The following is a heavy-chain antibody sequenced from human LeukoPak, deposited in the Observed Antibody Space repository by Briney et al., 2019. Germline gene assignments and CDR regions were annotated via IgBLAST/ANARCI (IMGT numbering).Heavy chain of an antibody. V-gene: IGHV4-39*01. CDR3: ERSRGKGRDSSRWDPPAGFDY. D-gene: IGHD6-13*01. CDR2: INYSSST. J-gene: IGHJ4*02. CDR1: GGSISSSSYY. Sequence: SETLSLTCTVSGGSISSSSYYWGWIRQPPGMGLEWIGSINYSSSTYYNPSLKSRVTISVDTSKNQFPLKLSSVTAADTAAYFYERSRGKGRDSSRWDPPAGFDYWGQGTLVTVSS.